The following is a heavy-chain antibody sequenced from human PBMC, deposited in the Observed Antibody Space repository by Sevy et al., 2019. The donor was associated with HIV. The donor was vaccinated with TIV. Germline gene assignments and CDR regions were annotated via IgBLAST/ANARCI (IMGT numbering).Heavy chain of an antibody. CDR1: GGSITSLY. CDR3: AGENAWGRGYS. V-gene: IGHV4-59*08. J-gene: IGHJ4*02. CDR2: IYYNGHI. Sequence: SETLSLTCTVSGGSITSLYWNWIRQPPGKGLEWIANIYYNGHINYNPPLKSRVTLSLDTPKNQLSLRLSSVTAADTAMYYCAGENAWGRGYSWGQGTLVTVSS. D-gene: IGHD1-26*01.